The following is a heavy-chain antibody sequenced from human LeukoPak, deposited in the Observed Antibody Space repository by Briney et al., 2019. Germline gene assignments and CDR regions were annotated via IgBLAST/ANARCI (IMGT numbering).Heavy chain of an antibody. J-gene: IGHJ4*02. D-gene: IGHD6-13*01. CDR1: GGSISSYY. V-gene: IGHV4-59*01. Sequence: SETLSLTCTVSGGSISSYYWSWIRQPPGKGLEWIGYIYYSGSTNYNPSLKSRVTIPVDTSKNQFSLKLSSVTAADTAVYYCARRRIAASGTDFDYWGQGTLVTVSS. CDR3: ARRRIAASGTDFDY. CDR2: IYYSGST.